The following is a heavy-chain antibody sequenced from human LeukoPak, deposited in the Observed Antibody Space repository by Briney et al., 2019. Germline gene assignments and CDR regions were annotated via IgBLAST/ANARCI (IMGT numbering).Heavy chain of an antibody. CDR1: GFTFSSYS. D-gene: IGHD3-22*01. V-gene: IGHV3-21*01. CDR3: ARGIEEYYYDSSGYYHYDY. CDR2: ISSSSSYI. J-gene: IGHJ4*02. Sequence: GGSLRLSCAASGFTFSSYSMNWVRQAPGKGLEWVSSISSSSSYIYYADSVKGRFTISRDNAKNSLYLQMNSLGAEDTAVYYCARGIEEYYYDSSGYYHYDYRGQGTLVTVSS.